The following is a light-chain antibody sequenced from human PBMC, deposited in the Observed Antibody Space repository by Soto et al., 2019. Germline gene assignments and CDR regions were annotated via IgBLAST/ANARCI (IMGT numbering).Light chain of an antibody. V-gene: IGKV3-20*01. CDR3: QQYDNSQYT. J-gene: IGKJ2*01. CDR2: GAS. CDR1: QSVSTSN. Sequence: VLTQSPGTLSLSPGERATLSCRASQSVSTSNLAWYQKKPGQAPRVLIYGASTRATGIPDRFSGSGSGTGFTLTISRLEPEDFAVYYCQQYDNSQYTFGQGTNLEIK.